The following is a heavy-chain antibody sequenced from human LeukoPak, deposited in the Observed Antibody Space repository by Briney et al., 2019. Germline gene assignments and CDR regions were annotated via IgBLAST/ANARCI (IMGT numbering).Heavy chain of an antibody. CDR2: MSESSGSTI. V-gene: IGHV3-11*04. CDR1: GGSFSGHY. CDR3: ARDIGPHWYFDL. J-gene: IGHJ2*01. Sequence: LSLTCAVYGGSFSGHYWTWIRQAPGKGLEWVSFMSESSGSTIYYADSVKGRFTISRDNAKNSLYLQMNSLRDEDTAVYYCARDIGPHWYFDLWGRGTLVTVSS. D-gene: IGHD1-26*01.